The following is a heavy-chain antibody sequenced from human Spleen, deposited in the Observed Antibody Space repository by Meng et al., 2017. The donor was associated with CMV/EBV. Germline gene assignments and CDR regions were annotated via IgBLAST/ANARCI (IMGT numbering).Heavy chain of an antibody. V-gene: IGHV3-21*01. CDR3: ARRFPLL. CDR2: ISSSSTSI. Sequence: GESLKISCAASGFTFTTFSMNWVRQAPGKGLEWVSSISSSSTSIYYADSVKGRFTISRDNAKNSLYLEMNSLRAEDTAVYYCARRFPLLWGQGTLVTVSS. J-gene: IGHJ4*02. CDR1: GFTFTTFS.